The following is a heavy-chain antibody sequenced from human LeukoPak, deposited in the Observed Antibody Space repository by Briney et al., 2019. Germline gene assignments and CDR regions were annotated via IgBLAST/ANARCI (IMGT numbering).Heavy chain of an antibody. Sequence: GGSLRLSCTASGFTFGDYAISWVRQAPGKGLEWVGFIRSKDYGGTTDYAASVKGRFIISRDDSKSIAYLQMNSLKTEDTAVYYCATVRTGYNDYWGQGTLVTVSS. CDR2: IRSKDYGGTT. D-gene: IGHD3-9*01. CDR1: GFTFGDYA. J-gene: IGHJ4*02. V-gene: IGHV3-49*04. CDR3: ATVRTGYNDY.